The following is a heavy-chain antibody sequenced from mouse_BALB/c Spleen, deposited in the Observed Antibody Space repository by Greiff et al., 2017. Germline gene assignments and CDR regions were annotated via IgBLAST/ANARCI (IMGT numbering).Heavy chain of an antibody. CDR3: ARWAVTYYAMDY. D-gene: IGHD2-1*01. CDR1: GDSITSGY. J-gene: IGHJ4*01. CDR2: ISYSGST. V-gene: IGHV3-8*02. Sequence: EVKVVESGPSLVKPSQTLSLTCSVTGDSITSGYWNWIRKFPGNKLEYMGYISYSGSTYYNPSLKSRISITRDTSKNQYYLQLNSVTTEDTATYYCARWAVTYYAMDYWGQGTSVTVSS.